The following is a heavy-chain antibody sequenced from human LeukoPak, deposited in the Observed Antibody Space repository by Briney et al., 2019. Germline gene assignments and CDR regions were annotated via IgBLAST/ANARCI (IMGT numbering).Heavy chain of an antibody. CDR1: GFTFSSYT. D-gene: IGHD2-2*01. Sequence: GSLRLSCAASGFTFSSYTMNWVRQAPGKGLEWIGSIYYSGSTYYNPSLKSRVTISVDTSKNQFSLKLSSVTAADTAVYYCAVQKWDCSSTSCYRTPRDYYYMDVWGKGTTVTISS. CDR3: AVQKWDCSSTSCYRTPRDYYYMDV. V-gene: IGHV4-59*05. J-gene: IGHJ6*03. CDR2: IYYSGST.